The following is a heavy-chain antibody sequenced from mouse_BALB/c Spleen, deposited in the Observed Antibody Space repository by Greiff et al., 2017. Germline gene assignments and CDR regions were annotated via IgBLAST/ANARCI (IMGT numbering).Heavy chain of an antibody. J-gene: IGHJ2*01. CDR1: GFSLTSYG. Sequence: QGQLKESGPGLVAPSQSLSITCTVSGFSLTSYGVHWVRQPPGKGLEWLGVIWAGGSTNYNSALMSRLSISKDNSKSQVFLKMNSLQTDDTAMYYCARENYGNYEGYFDYWGQGTTLTVSS. V-gene: IGHV2-9*02. D-gene: IGHD2-1*01. CDR3: ARENYGNYEGYFDY. CDR2: IWAGGST.